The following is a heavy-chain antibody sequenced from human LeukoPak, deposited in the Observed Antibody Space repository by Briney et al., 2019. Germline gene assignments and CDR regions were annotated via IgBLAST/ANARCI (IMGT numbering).Heavy chain of an antibody. V-gene: IGHV3-48*01. J-gene: IGHJ4*02. Sequence: PGGSLRLSCAASGFTFSVYGMNWVRQAPGKGLEWVSYISNSGSTVTYADSVKGRFTISRDNAKNSLYLQMSSLRVEDTAVYYCARVKWSSAWSGYWGQGALVTVSS. CDR1: GFTFSVYG. D-gene: IGHD6-19*01. CDR3: ARVKWSSAWSGY. CDR2: ISNSGSTV.